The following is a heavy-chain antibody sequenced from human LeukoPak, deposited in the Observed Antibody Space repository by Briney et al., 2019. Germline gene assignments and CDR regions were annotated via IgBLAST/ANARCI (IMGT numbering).Heavy chain of an antibody. CDR1: GYTVTSYG. J-gene: IGHJ4*02. D-gene: IGHD3-3*01. CDR3: ARAPLTLLVVVIAVFDY. CDR2: ISAYNGNT. V-gene: IGHV1-18*01. Sequence: ASVKVSCRASGYTVTSYGISWVRQAPGQGLEWMGWISAYNGNTNYAQKLQGRVTMTTDTSTSTAYMELRSLRSDDTAVYYCARAPLTLLVVVIAVFDYWGQRTLVTVSS.